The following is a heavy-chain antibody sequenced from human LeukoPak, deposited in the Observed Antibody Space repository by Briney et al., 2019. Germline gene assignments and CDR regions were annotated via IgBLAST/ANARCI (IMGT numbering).Heavy chain of an antibody. CDR2: ISYDGSNK. V-gene: IGHV3-30*18. D-gene: IGHD2-8*01. CDR3: AKDRLNAFDI. CDR1: GFTFSSYG. J-gene: IGHJ3*02. Sequence: GGSLRLSCAASGFTFSSYGMHWVRQAPGKGLEWVAVISYDGSNKYYADSVKGRFTTSRDNSKNALYLQMNSLRAEDTAVYYCAKDRLNAFDIWGQGTMVTVSS.